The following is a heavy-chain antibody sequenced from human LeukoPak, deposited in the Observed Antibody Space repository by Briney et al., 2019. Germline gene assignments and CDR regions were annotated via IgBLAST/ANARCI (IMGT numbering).Heavy chain of an antibody. CDR2: IKQDGSER. Sequence: GGTLRLSCAASGFTFSSYWMSWVRQAPGKGLEWVANIKQDGSERYYVDSVKGRFTISRDNAKNSLYLQMNSLRAEDTAVYYCARDRYSYGLDYWGQGTLVTVSS. D-gene: IGHD5-18*01. CDR3: ARDRYSYGLDY. J-gene: IGHJ4*02. V-gene: IGHV3-7*01. CDR1: GFTFSSYW.